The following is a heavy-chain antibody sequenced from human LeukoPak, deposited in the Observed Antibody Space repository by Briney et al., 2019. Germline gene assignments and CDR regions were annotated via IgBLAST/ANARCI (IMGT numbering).Heavy chain of an antibody. Sequence: GGSLRLSCAAFGFTFSSYGMHWVRQTPGKGLEWVAFIRHDGSYQQYAHSVKGRFTASRDNSKDMVYLQMNSLRTEDTAVYYCAKNRDSSDYPRDFDFWGQGTLVTVSS. CDR3: AKNRDSSDYPRDFDF. V-gene: IGHV3-30*02. D-gene: IGHD3-22*01. CDR2: IRHDGSYQ. J-gene: IGHJ4*02. CDR1: GFTFSSYG.